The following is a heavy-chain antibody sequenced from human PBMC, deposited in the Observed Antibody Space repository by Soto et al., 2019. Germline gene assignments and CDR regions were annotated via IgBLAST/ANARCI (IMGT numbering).Heavy chain of an antibody. CDR3: ARAGGAYCGGDCSPYYYYGMDV. CDR1: GGTFSSYA. D-gene: IGHD2-21*02. CDR2: IIPIFGTA. Sequence: QVQLVQSGAEVKKPGSSVKVSCKASGGTFSSYAISWVRQAPGQGLEWMGGIIPIFGTANYAQKFQGRVTITADESTSTAYMELSSLRSEDTAVYYCARAGGAYCGGDCSPYYYYGMDVWGQGTTVTVSS. J-gene: IGHJ6*02. V-gene: IGHV1-69*12.